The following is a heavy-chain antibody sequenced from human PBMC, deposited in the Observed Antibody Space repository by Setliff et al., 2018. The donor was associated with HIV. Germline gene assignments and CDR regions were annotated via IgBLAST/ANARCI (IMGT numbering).Heavy chain of an antibody. J-gene: IGHJ4*02. Sequence: SGPTLVNPTQTVTLTCTFSGFSLSTSGMCVSWIRQPPGKALEWLARIDWDDDKYYNTSLKTRLTISKDTSKNQVVLTMTNVDPVDTATYYCARMGSGSYSMYYFDYWGQGTLVTVSS. D-gene: IGHD1-26*01. CDR3: ARMGSGSYSMYYFDY. CDR1: GFSLSTSGMC. V-gene: IGHV2-70*11. CDR2: IDWDDDK.